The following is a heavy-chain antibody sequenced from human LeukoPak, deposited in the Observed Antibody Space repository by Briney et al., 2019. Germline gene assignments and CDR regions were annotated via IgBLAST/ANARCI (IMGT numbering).Heavy chain of an antibody. CDR3: ARASYSSPYRGPAWFDP. CDR2: INHSGST. V-gene: IGHV4-34*01. D-gene: IGHD6-6*01. J-gene: IGHJ5*02. Sequence: SSETLSLTCAVYGGSFSGYYWSWIRQPPGKGLEWIGEINHSGSTNYNPSLKSRVTISVDTSKNQFSLKLSSVTAADTAVYYCARASYSSPYRGPAWFDPWGQGTLVTVSS. CDR1: GGSFSGYY.